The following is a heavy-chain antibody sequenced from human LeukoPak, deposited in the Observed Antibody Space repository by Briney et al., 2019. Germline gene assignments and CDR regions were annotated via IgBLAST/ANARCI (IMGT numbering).Heavy chain of an antibody. CDR3: ARGDRAAAAFDS. CDR1: GFSVSSNY. CDR2: IYSGGRT. D-gene: IGHD6-13*01. J-gene: IGHJ4*02. V-gene: IGHV3-53*01. Sequence: GGSLRLSCAASGFSVSSNYMNWVRRAPGKGLDWVSVIYSGGRTYYTDSVKGRFTISRDNSKNTLYLQMNSLRAEDTAVYYCARGDRAAAAFDSWGQGTLVTVSS.